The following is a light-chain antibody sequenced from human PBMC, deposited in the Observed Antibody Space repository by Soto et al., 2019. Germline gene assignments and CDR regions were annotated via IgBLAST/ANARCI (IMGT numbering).Light chain of an antibody. CDR1: QSINSW. CDR2: DAS. Sequence: DIQMTQSPSTLSASIRDRVTITCRASQSINSWLAWYQQKPGKAPKLLIYDASSLESGVPSRFSGSGSGTDFTFTISSLQPEDIATYYCQQYSHLITFGQGTRLEIK. CDR3: QQYSHLIT. V-gene: IGKV1-5*01. J-gene: IGKJ5*01.